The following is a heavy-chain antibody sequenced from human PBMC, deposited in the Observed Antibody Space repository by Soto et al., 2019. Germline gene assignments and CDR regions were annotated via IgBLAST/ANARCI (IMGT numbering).Heavy chain of an antibody. CDR3: ARDYYDFWSGYFDY. CDR1: GYTFTSYG. J-gene: IGHJ4*02. D-gene: IGHD3-3*01. V-gene: IGHV1-18*01. CDR2: ISAYNGNT. Sequence: ASLKVSCKASGYTFTSYGISWVRQAPGQGLEWMGWISAYNGNTNYAQKLQGRVTMTTDTSTSTAYTELRSLRSDDTAVYYCARDYYDFWSGYFDYWGQGTLVTVSS.